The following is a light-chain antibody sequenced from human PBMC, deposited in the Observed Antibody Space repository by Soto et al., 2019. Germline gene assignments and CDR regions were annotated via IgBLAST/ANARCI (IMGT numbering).Light chain of an antibody. Sequence: EIVITQSPATLSVSPGEGATLSCRASQSVSNNYLAWYQQKPGQAPRLLIYGASTRATGIPDRFSGSGSGTDFTLTISRLEPEDFAVYYCHHYGGSPITFGQGTRLEIK. J-gene: IGKJ5*01. V-gene: IGKV3-20*01. CDR1: QSVSNNY. CDR3: HHYGGSPIT. CDR2: GAS.